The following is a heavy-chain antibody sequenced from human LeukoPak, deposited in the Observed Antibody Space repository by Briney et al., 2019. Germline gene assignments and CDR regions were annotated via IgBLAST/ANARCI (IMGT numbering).Heavy chain of an antibody. CDR2: IYTSGSA. J-gene: IGHJ5*02. Sequence: SETLSLTCTVSGGSISSYYWSWIRQPAGKGLEWIGRIYTSGSANYNPSLKSRVTMSVDTSKNQFSLKLSSVTAADTAVYYCARGGYSSSWYTGWFDPWGQGTLVTVSS. V-gene: IGHV4-4*07. D-gene: IGHD6-13*01. CDR3: ARGGYSSSWYTGWFDP. CDR1: GGSISSYY.